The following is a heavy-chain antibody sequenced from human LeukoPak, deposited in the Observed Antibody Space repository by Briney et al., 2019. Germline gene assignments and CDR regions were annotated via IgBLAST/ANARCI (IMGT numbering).Heavy chain of an antibody. CDR1: GSTFSSYS. V-gene: IGHV3-21*01. D-gene: IGHD2-2*01. J-gene: IGHJ4*02. CDR3: ARELVVPAAMFDY. Sequence: PGGSLRLSCAASGSTFSSYSMNWVRPTPGKRLEWGSSISSSSSYIYYADSVKGRFTISRDNAKNSLYLQMNSLRAEDTAVYYCARELVVPAAMFDYWGQGTLVTVSS. CDR2: ISSSSSYI.